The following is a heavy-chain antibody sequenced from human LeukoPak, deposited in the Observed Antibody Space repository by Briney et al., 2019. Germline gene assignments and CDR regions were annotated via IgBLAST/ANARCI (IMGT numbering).Heavy chain of an antibody. CDR2: IYYSGST. V-gene: IGHV4-61*01. D-gene: IGHD3-9*01. CDR1: GGSVSSGSYY. CDR3: ARGSYDILTGYYPLNY. J-gene: IGHJ4*02. Sequence: SETLSLTCTVSGGSVSSGSYYWRWIRQPPGKGLEWIGYIYYSGSTNYNPSLKSRVTISVDTSKNQFSLKLSSVTAADTAVYYCARGSYDILTGYYPLNYWGQGTLVTVSS.